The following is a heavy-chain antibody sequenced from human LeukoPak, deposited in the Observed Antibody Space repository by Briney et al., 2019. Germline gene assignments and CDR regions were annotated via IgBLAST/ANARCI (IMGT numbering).Heavy chain of an antibody. CDR3: ARDRGDYYDSSGYLDH. J-gene: IGHJ4*02. V-gene: IGHV1-18*01. CDR2: ISAYNGNT. Sequence: ASVKVSCKASGYTSTSYGIRWVRQAPGQGLEWMGWISAYNGNTNYAQKLQGRVTMTTDTSTSTAYMELSSLRSEDTAVYYCARDRGDYYDSSGYLDHWGQGTLVTVSS. CDR1: GYTSTSYG. D-gene: IGHD3-22*01.